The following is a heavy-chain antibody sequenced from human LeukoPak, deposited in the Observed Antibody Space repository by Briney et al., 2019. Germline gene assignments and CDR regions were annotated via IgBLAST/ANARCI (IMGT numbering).Heavy chain of an antibody. CDR2: MNPNSGNT. V-gene: IGHV1-8*01. D-gene: IGHD6-13*01. CDR3: ATSYGIAAAGKDDY. Sequence: GASVKVSCKASGYTFTSYDINWVRQATGQGLEWMGWMNPNSGNTGYAQKFQGRVTMTRNTSISTAYMELSNLRSEDTAVYYCATSYGIAAAGKDDYWGQGTLVTVSS. J-gene: IGHJ4*02. CDR1: GYTFTSYD.